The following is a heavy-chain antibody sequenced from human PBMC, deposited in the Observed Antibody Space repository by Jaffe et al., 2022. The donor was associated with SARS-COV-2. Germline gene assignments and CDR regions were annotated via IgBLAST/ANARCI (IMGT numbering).Heavy chain of an antibody. CDR3: ARGTGVVPAAIGHYYYYYGMDV. Sequence: QVQLQQWGAGLLKPSETLSLTCAVYGGSFSGYYWSWIRQPPGKGLEWIGEINHSGSTNYNPSLKSRVTISVDTSKNQFSLKLSSVTAADTAVYYCARGTGVVPAAIGHYYYYYGMDVWGQGTTVTVSS. CDR1: GGSFSGYY. CDR2: INHSGST. V-gene: IGHV4-34*01. J-gene: IGHJ6*02. D-gene: IGHD2-2*02.